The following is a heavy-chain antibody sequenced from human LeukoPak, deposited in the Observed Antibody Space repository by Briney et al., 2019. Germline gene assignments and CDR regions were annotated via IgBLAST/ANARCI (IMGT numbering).Heavy chain of an antibody. V-gene: IGHV3-23*01. J-gene: IGHJ4*02. CDR3: AKRIAVAGTIGRVGFQY. CDR2: FRDSGGST. Sequence: GGSLRLSCAASGFTLSRHAMNWVRQAPGKGLEWISGFRDSGGSTDYADSVKGRFTISRDNPKNTLYLQMNSLRAEDTAVYYCAKRIAVAGTIGRVGFQYWGERPLVTVSS. CDR1: GFTLSRHA. D-gene: IGHD6-13*01.